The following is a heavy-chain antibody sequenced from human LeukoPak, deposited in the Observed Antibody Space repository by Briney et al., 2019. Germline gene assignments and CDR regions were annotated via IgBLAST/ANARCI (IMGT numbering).Heavy chain of an antibody. J-gene: IGHJ3*02. D-gene: IGHD4-23*01. V-gene: IGHV1-18*01. CDR2: ISAYNGNT. Sequence: ASVKVSCKASGYTFTSYGISWVRQAPGQGLEWMGWISAYNGNTNYAQKLQGRVTMTTDTSTSTAYMELRSLRSEDTAVYYCARRLGLRWELQAFDIWGQGTMVTVPS. CDR1: GYTFTSYG. CDR3: ARRLGLRWELQAFDI.